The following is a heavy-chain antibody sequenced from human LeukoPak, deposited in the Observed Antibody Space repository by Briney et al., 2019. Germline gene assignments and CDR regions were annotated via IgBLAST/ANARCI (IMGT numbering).Heavy chain of an antibody. CDR1: GGSISSSNYY. CDR3: ARDSLSDYGSGTDY. D-gene: IGHD3-10*01. Sequence: PSETLSLTCTVSGGSISSSNYYWGWIRQPPGKGLEWIGSIYYSGSTYYNPSLKSRVTISVDTSKNQFSLKLSSVTAADTAVYYCARDSLSDYGSGTDYWGQGTLVTVSS. V-gene: IGHV4-39*07. J-gene: IGHJ4*02. CDR2: IYYSGST.